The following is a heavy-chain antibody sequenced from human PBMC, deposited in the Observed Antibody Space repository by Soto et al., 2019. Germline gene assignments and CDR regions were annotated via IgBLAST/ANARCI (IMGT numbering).Heavy chain of an antibody. CDR3: AKLVTTYYYYYMDV. Sequence: EHLVESGGGLVQPGGSLRLSCAASGFTFGSFSMNWVRQAPGKGLEWVSYISSSSGIIYYADSVKGRFTISRDNTKNSLYLKMNSLRAEDTDVYFCAKLVTTYYYYYMDVLGNGTTVTVSS. J-gene: IGHJ6*03. D-gene: IGHD4-17*01. CDR2: ISSSSGII. CDR1: GFTFGSFS. V-gene: IGHV3-48*01.